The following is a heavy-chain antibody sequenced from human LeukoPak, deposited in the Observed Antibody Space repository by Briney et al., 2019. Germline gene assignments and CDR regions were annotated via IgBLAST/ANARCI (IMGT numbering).Heavy chain of an antibody. Sequence: GGSLRLSCAASGFTFSSYSMNWVRQAPGKGLEWVSSISSSSSYIYYADSVKGRFTISRDNAKNSLYLQMNSLRAEDTAVYYCAARMRTTVTTTDYWGQGTLVTVSS. CDR3: AARMRTTVTTTDY. V-gene: IGHV3-21*01. CDR1: GFTFSSYS. CDR2: ISSSSSYI. D-gene: IGHD4-11*01. J-gene: IGHJ4*02.